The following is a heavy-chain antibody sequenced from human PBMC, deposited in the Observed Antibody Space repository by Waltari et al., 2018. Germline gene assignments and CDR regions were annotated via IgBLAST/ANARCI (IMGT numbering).Heavy chain of an antibody. CDR2: IKHSGST. J-gene: IGHJ5*02. CDR3: ARGRRITMTPWFGWFDP. CDR1: GGSFSGYY. V-gene: IGHV4-34*01. D-gene: IGHD3-22*01. Sequence: QVQLQQWGAGLLKPSETLSLTCAVYGGSFSGYYWSWIRQPQGKGLEWIGEIKHSGSTNYNPSLKSRVTISVDTSKNQFSLKLSSVTAADTAVYYCARGRRITMTPWFGWFDPWGQGTLVTVSS.